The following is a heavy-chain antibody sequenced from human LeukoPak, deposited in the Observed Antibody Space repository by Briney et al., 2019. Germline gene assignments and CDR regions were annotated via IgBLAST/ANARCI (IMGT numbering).Heavy chain of an antibody. CDR1: GFTFSSYS. D-gene: IGHD3-9*01. J-gene: IGHJ3*02. Sequence: GGSLRLSCAASGFTFSSYSMNWVRQAPGEGLEWVSSISSSSSYIYYADSVKGRFTISRDNAKNSLYLQMNSLRAEDTAVYYCARVDTYYDILTGYDDAFDIWGQGTMVTVSS. CDR2: ISSSSSYI. CDR3: ARVDTYYDILTGYDDAFDI. V-gene: IGHV3-21*01.